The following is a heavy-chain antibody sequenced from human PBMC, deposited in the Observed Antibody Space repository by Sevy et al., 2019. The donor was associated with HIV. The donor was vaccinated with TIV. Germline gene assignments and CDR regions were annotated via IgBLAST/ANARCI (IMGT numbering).Heavy chain of an antibody. V-gene: IGHV3-7*01. Sequence: GGSLRLSCGASDFIFENYWMAWVRQTSGQGLEWVATIKLDGSDKYYGDSVKGRFTISRDNSKKSLYLQMNSLRAEDTAVYFCARGHYAMDVWGQWTTVTVSS. CDR1: DFIFENYW. CDR3: ARGHYAMDV. CDR2: IKLDGSDK. J-gene: IGHJ6*02.